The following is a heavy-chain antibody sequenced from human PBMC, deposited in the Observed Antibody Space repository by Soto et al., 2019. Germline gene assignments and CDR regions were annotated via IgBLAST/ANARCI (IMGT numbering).Heavy chain of an antibody. D-gene: IGHD2-15*01. J-gene: IGHJ4*02. Sequence: GGSLRLSCAASGFTVSSNYMSWVRQAPGKGLEWVSVIYSGGSTYYADSVKGRFTISRHNSKNTLYLQMNSLRAEDTAVYYWARVHPSEYCSGGSCYIDYWGQGTLVTVSS. CDR2: IYSGGST. V-gene: IGHV3-53*04. CDR3: ARVHPSEYCSGGSCYIDY. CDR1: GFTVSSNY.